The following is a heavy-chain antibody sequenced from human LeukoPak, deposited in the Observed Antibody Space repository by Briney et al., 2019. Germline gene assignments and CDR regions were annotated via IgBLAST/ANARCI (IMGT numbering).Heavy chain of an antibody. CDR1: GGSFSGYY. CDR3: ARGSKMLGYNWFDP. J-gene: IGHJ5*02. D-gene: IGHD1-26*01. CDR2: IDQSGTT. Sequence: SETLSLTCVVYGGSFSGYYWSWIRQPPGKGLEWIGEIDQSGTTNYNPSLKSRVTISVDTSKNQFSLKLSSVTAADTAVYYCARGSKMLGYNWFDPWGQGTLVTVSS. V-gene: IGHV4-34*01.